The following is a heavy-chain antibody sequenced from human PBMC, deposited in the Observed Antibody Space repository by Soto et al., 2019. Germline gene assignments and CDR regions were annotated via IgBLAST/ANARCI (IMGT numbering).Heavy chain of an antibody. V-gene: IGHV4-39*02. J-gene: IGHJ4*02. CDR3: ARPRKADTLMVNSYIDC. D-gene: IGHD5-18*01. CDR1: GVSTSTRKTY. Sequence: SEMRSLTCPVSGVSTSTRKTYLGWIRQSPGKGLEWIGSIYYSGSTYYNPSLRSRLTISVETSKNFFSLRLSSVTAADTAVYYCARPRKADTLMVNSYIDCRGQGALITV. CDR2: IYYSGST.